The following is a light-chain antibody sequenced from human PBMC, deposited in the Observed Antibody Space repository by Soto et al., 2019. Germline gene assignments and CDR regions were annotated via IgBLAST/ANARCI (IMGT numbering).Light chain of an antibody. V-gene: IGLV1-40*01. CDR2: ANI. Sequence: ELTQPPSVSVAPGKTARITCGGNNIGSKSVYWYQQLPGTAPKLLIYANIDRPSGVPDRFSGSKSGASAFLVITGLQAEDEAAYYCQSYDSSLSGSRVFGGGTKLTVL. CDR3: QSYDSSLSGSRV. J-gene: IGLJ3*02. CDR1: NNIGSKS.